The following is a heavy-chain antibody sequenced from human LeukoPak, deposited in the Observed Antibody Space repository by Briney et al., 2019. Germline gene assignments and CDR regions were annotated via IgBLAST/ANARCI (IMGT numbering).Heavy chain of an antibody. Sequence: GGSLRLSCAASGFTFRSYSLTWVRQAPGKGLEWVSYVSSSSSTIYYADSVKGRFTISRDNAKNSLYLQMNSLRVEDTAVYYCARDYYDSSGYSFDYWGQGTLVTVSS. CDR3: ARDYYDSSGYSFDY. J-gene: IGHJ4*02. CDR2: VSSSSSTI. CDR1: GFTFRSYS. D-gene: IGHD3-22*01. V-gene: IGHV3-48*01.